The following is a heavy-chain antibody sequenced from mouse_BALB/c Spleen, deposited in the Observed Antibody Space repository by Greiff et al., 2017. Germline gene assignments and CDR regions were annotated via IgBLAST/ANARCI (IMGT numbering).Heavy chain of an antibody. D-gene: IGHD3-2*02. CDR3: ARDQGYY. CDR1: GFTFSSYG. Sequence: EVQLQESGGGLVQPGGSLKLSCAASGFTFSSYGMSWVRQTPDKRLELVATINSNGGSTYYPDSVKGRFTISRDNAKNTLYLQMSSLKSEDTAMYYCARDQGYYWGQGTTLTVSS. J-gene: IGHJ2*01. CDR2: INSNGGST. V-gene: IGHV5-6-3*01.